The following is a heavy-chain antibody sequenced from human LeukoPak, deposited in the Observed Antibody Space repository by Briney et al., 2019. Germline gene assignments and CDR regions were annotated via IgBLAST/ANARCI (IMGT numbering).Heavy chain of an antibody. CDR1: GYSFTSYW. V-gene: IGHV5-51*01. D-gene: IGHD3-3*01. Sequence: GESLQISCKGSGYSFTSYWIAWVRQMPGKGLEWMGIIYPSDSDTTYSPSFQGQVTISADKSISTAYLQWSSLKASDTAMYYCARGSSYSFYWVQGTLVTVSS. CDR2: IYPSDSDT. CDR3: ARGSSYSFY. J-gene: IGHJ4*02.